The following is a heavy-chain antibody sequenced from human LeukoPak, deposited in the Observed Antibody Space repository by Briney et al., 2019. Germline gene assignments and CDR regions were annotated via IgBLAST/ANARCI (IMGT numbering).Heavy chain of an antibody. CDR1: GFTFSSYS. Sequence: PGGSLRLSCAASEFTSGFTFSSYSMNWVRQAPGKGLEWVSYISSSSSTIYYADSVKGRFTISRDNAKNSLYLQMNSLRDEDTAVYYCARGLFDPWGQGTLVTVSS. V-gene: IGHV3-48*02. J-gene: IGHJ5*02. CDR3: ARGLFDP. CDR2: ISSSSSTI.